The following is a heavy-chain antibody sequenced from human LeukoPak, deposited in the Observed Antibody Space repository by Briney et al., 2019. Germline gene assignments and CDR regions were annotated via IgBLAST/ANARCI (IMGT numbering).Heavy chain of an antibody. J-gene: IGHJ4*02. D-gene: IGHD1-26*01. CDR3: AKSGGSYYGDYFDY. CDR2: ISYDGSNK. Sequence: RLAFSPVAFTVSTYGVDSGRHPPSNGLELVAVISYDGSNKYYADSVKGRFTISRDNSKNTLYLQMNSLRAEDTAVYYCAKSGGSYYGDYFDYWGQGTLVTVSS. CDR1: AFTVSTYG. V-gene: IGHV3-30*18.